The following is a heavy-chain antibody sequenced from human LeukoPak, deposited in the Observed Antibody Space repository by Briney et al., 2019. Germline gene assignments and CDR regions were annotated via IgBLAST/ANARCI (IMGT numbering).Heavy chain of an antibody. CDR3: AKDLNGDYEGGNFDY. D-gene: IGHD4-17*01. J-gene: IGHJ4*02. CDR1: GFTFSSYG. V-gene: IGHV3-30*02. CDR2: IRYDGSNK. Sequence: HPGGSLRLSCAASGFTFSSYGMHWVRQAPGKGLEWVAFIRYDGSNKYYADSVKGRFTISRDNSKNTLYLQMNSLRAEDTAVCYCAKDLNGDYEGGNFDYWGQGTLVTVSS.